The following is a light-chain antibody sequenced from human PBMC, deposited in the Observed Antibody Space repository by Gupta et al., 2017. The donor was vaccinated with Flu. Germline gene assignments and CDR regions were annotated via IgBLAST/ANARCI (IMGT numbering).Light chain of an antibody. Sequence: DIQMTQSPSTLSASVVDRVTITCRASQSISDWLAWYQQKPGKAPNLLIYRASTLESGVPSRFSGSGSGTEFTLTISSLQPDDFATYYCQEVSGSSWTFGQGTKVEIK. CDR3: QEVSGSSWT. CDR1: QSISDW. CDR2: RAS. J-gene: IGKJ1*01. V-gene: IGKV1-5*03.